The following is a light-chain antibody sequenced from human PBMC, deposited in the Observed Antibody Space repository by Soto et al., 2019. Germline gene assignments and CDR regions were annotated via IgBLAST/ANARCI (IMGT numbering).Light chain of an antibody. CDR1: SSDVGRYNF. J-gene: IGLJ2*01. Sequence: QSALTQPPSASGSPGQSVTISCTGTSSDVGRYNFVSWYQQHPGKAPKLMIYEVSKRPSGVPDRFSGSKSGNTASLTVSGLQAEDEADYYCTSYAGSTHCDVVFGGGTKLTVL. CDR3: TSYAGSTHCDVV. V-gene: IGLV2-8*01. CDR2: EVS.